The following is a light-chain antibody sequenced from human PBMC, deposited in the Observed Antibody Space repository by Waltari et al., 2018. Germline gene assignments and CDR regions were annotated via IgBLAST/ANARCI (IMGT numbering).Light chain of an antibody. Sequence: QSALTQPPSASGSPGQSVTISCTGTSNDGAGYNCVSWYQQHPGKVPKLTIYEVTKWPSGVPDRFSGSKSGNTASLTISGLQAEDEADYYCSSYAGADYHYVFGTGTKVTVL. CDR1: SNDGAGYNC. V-gene: IGLV2-8*01. CDR3: SSYAGADYHYV. J-gene: IGLJ1*01. CDR2: EVT.